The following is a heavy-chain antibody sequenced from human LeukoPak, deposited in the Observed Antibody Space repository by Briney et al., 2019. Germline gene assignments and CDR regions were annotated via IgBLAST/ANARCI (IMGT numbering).Heavy chain of an antibody. V-gene: IGHV3-21*01. Sequence: GGSLRLSCGASGFIFSSYSMNWVRQAPGRGLEWVSSISSSSNYIYYADSVKGRFTLSRDNAKNTLYLQMNSLIAEDTAVYYCAREGIAGPKDVWGKGTTVTVSS. CDR1: GFIFSSYS. CDR3: AREGIAGPKDV. J-gene: IGHJ6*04. D-gene: IGHD6-13*01. CDR2: ISSSSNYI.